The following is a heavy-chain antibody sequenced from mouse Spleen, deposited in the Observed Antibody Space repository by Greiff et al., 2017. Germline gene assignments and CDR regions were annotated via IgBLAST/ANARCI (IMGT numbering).Heavy chain of an antibody. Sequence: QVQLKQSGAELARPGASVKLSCKASGYTFTSSGISWVKQRTGQGLEWIGEIYPRSGNTYYNEKFKGKATLTADKSSSTAYMELRSLTSEDSAVYFCAREGDYAPFAYWGQGTLVTVSA. V-gene: IGHV1-81*01. CDR1: GYTFTSSG. D-gene: IGHD1-1*01. CDR3: AREGDYAPFAY. J-gene: IGHJ3*01. CDR2: IYPRSGNT.